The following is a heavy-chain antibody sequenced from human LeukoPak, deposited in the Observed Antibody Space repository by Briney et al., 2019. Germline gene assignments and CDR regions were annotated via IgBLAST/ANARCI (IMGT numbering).Heavy chain of an antibody. CDR3: ARCFRNADLGIYYFHGMDI. CDR1: GITVINNY. V-gene: IGHV3-66*01. Sequence: GGSLRLSCAASGITVINNYMTWVRQPPGKGLEWVSLIYSGGNTFYADSVKGRFTISRDHSKNTLYLQMNSLTAEDTAVYYCARCFRNADLGIYYFHGMDIWGPGTTVTVSS. J-gene: IGHJ6*02. D-gene: IGHD3-16*01. CDR2: IYSGGNT.